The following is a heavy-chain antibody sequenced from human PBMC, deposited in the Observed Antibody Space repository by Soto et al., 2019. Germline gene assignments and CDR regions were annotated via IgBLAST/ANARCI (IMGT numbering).Heavy chain of an antibody. CDR1: GFTFSDYE. J-gene: IGHJ5*02. CDR3: AREGGFDRFYP. V-gene: IGHV3-48*03. CDR2: ISLSGTTI. Sequence: GGSLRLSCAASGFTFSDYEMNWVRQAPGKGLEWVSYISLSGTTIHYADAVKGRFTISSDHAKNSVYLQMNSLRVEEPAIYYCAREGGFDRFYPWGQGTLVTVSS.